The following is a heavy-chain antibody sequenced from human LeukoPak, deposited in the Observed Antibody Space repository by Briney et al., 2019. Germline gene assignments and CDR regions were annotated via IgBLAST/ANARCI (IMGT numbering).Heavy chain of an antibody. CDR3: ARVKKVRTSYYYYYMDV. D-gene: IGHD3-10*01. J-gene: IGHJ6*03. CDR2: MNPNSGNT. Sequence: ASVKVSCKASGYTFTSYDINWVRQATGQGLEWMGWMNPNSGNTGYAQKFQGRVTITRNTSISTAYMELSSLRSEDTAVYYCARVKKVRTSYYYYYMDVWGKGTTVTVSS. CDR1: GYTFTSYD. V-gene: IGHV1-8*03.